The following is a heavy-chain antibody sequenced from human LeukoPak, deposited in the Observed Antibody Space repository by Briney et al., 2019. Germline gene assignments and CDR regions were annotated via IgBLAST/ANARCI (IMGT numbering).Heavy chain of an antibody. D-gene: IGHD4-17*01. Sequence: PSETLSLTCTVSGGSISSYYWSWIRQPPGKGLEWIGEINHSGSTNYNPSLKSRVTISVDTSKNQVSLKLRSVTAADTAVYYCARDPTTVTTIFDSWGQGTLVTVSS. V-gene: IGHV4-34*01. J-gene: IGHJ4*02. CDR2: INHSGST. CDR3: ARDPTTVTTIFDS. CDR1: GGSISSYY.